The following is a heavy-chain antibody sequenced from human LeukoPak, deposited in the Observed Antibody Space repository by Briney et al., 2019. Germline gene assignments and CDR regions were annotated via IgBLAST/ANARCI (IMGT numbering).Heavy chain of an antibody. CDR1: GFTFSNAW. Sequence: GGSLRLSCAASGFTFSNAWMSWVRQAPGKGLEWVGRIKSKTDGGTTDYAAPVKGRFTISRDDSKNTLYLQMNSLKTEDTAVYYCTTAFPMITFGGVIVEDAFDIWGQGTMVTVSS. V-gene: IGHV3-15*01. J-gene: IGHJ3*02. CDR2: IKSKTDGGTT. CDR3: TTAFPMITFGGVIVEDAFDI. D-gene: IGHD3-16*02.